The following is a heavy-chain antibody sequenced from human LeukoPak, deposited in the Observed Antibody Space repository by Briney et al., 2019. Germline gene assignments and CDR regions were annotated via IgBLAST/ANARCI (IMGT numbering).Heavy chain of an antibody. V-gene: IGHV4-59*01. CDR2: IYYSGST. Sequence: SETLSLTCTVSGGSINGYYWTWIRQPPGNGLEGIGYIYYSGSTNYNPSLRSRVTISVDTSKNQFSLNLISVTAADTALYYCARGEALRQNYGLDVWGQGTTVTVSS. CDR3: ARGEALRQNYGLDV. CDR1: GGSINGYY. J-gene: IGHJ6*02.